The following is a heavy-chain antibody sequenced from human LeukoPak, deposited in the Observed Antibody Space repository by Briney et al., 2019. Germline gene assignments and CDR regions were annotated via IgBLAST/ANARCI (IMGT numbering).Heavy chain of an antibody. J-gene: IGHJ4*02. D-gene: IGHD5-12*01. Sequence: ASVKVSSKASGYTFTSYGISSVRQAPGQGLEWMGWISAYNGNTNYAQKLTGRATMTTDTSTSTAYMELRSLRSDDTAVYYCARVWVDIVATILDYWGQGTLVTVSS. CDR1: GYTFTSYG. CDR3: ARVWVDIVATILDY. CDR2: ISAYNGNT. V-gene: IGHV1-18*01.